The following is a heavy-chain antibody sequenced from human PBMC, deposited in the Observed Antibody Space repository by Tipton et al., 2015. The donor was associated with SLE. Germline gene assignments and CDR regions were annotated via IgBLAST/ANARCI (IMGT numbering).Heavy chain of an antibody. Sequence: TLSLTCTVSGGSISSYYWSWIRQPPGKGLEWIGDIYYSGSTNYNPSLKSRVTISVDTSKNQFSLKLSSVTAADTAVYYCARHRYSSGQLGYWGQGTLVTVSS. CDR3: ARHRYSSGQLGY. D-gene: IGHD6-19*01. V-gene: IGHV4-59*08. CDR2: IYYSGST. J-gene: IGHJ4*02. CDR1: GGSISSYY.